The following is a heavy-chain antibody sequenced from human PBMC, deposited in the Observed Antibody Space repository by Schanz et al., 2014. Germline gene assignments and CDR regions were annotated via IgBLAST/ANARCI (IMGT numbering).Heavy chain of an antibody. J-gene: IGHJ3*01. Sequence: VRLVESGGGLVEPGGSLRLSCSGSGFTFSEVYMSWVRQAPGKGVECVSSISSTSTYLYYADSVKGRFTTSRDNAKNSLFLEMSSLRDEDTAVYFCVKDVSYSFDVWGQGTMVSVSA. CDR1: GFTFSEVY. D-gene: IGHD2-21*01. V-gene: IGHV3-11*06. CDR3: VKDVSYSFDV. CDR2: ISSTSTYL.